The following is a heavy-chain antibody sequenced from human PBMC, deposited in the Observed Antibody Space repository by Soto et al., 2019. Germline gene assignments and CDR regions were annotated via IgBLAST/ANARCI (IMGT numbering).Heavy chain of an antibody. CDR1: GCSISSYY. Sequence: PSETLSLTCTVSGCSISSYYWSWIRQPPGKGLEWIGYIYYSGFTYYNPSLKSRVTISVDTSKNQFSLKLGSVTAADTAVYYCARSVFPWGQGTLVTVSS. V-gene: IGHV4-59*06. J-gene: IGHJ5*02. CDR3: ARSVFP. CDR2: IYYSGFT.